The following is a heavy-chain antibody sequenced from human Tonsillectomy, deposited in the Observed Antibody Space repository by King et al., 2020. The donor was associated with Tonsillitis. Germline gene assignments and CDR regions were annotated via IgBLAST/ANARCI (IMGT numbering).Heavy chain of an antibody. CDR3: AKTSEGFLEDPETTFDY. CDR1: GFTFSSYA. Sequence: VQLVESGGGLVQPGGSLRLSCAASGFTFSSYAMSWVRQAPGKGLEWVSAISGSGGSTYYADSVKGRFTISRDNSKNTLYLQMNSLRAEDTAVYYCAKTSEGFLEDPETTFDYWGQGTLVTVSS. D-gene: IGHD3-3*01. CDR2: ISGSGGST. J-gene: IGHJ4*02. V-gene: IGHV3-23*04.